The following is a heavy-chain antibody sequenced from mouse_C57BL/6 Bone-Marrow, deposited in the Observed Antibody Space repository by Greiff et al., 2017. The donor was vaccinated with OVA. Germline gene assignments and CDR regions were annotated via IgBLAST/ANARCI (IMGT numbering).Heavy chain of an antibody. CDR2: ITPSNGGT. J-gene: IGHJ3*01. Sequence: QVQLQQPGTELVKPGASVKLSCKASGYTFTSYWMHWVKQSPVQGLEWIGNITPSNGGTNYNQKFKGKATLTVDKSSSTAYMKLSSLTSEDSAVYYCARERDWSWFAYWGQGTLVTVSA. V-gene: IGHV1-53*01. D-gene: IGHD3-3*01. CDR3: ARERDWSWFAY. CDR1: GYTFTSYW.